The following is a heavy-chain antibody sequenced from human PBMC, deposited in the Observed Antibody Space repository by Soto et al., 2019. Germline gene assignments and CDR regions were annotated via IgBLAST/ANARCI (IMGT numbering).Heavy chain of an antibody. V-gene: IGHV3-30-3*01. Sequence: QVQLVGSGGGVVQPGTSLRLSCAASGFTFSIYAMHWVRQAPEKGLEWVAVISSAGTNKNHADSVRGRFSISRDNSNNMLHLQRDNVRVDDTAVYYCVRSNSEAGWGQFDYWGQGTLVTVSS. J-gene: IGHJ4*02. CDR2: ISSAGTNK. CDR1: GFTFSIYA. CDR3: VRSNSEAGWGQFDY. D-gene: IGHD3-16*01.